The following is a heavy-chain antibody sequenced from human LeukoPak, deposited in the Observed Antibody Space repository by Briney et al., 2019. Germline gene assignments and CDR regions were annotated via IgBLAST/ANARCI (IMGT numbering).Heavy chain of an antibody. CDR3: ARVSYCSSTSCFPYYYYYMDV. CDR2: INHSGST. D-gene: IGHD2-2*01. J-gene: IGHJ6*03. Sequence: SQTLSLTCTVSGGSISSGGYYWSWIRQHPGKGLEWIGEINHSGSTNYNPSLKSRVTISVDTSKNQFSLKLSSVTAADTAVYYCARVSYCSSTSCFPYYYYYMDVWGKGTTVTVSS. CDR1: GGSISSGGYY. V-gene: IGHV4-31*03.